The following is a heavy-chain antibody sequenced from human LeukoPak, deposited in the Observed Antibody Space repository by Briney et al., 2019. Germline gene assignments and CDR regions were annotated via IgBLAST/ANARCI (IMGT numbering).Heavy chain of an antibody. V-gene: IGHV3-30-3*02. CDR2: ISYDGSNK. CDR1: GFTFSNYA. D-gene: IGHD2-15*01. CDR3: AKILVVAATTDY. Sequence: PGRSLRLSCAASGFTFSNYAMHWVRQAPGEGLQWVAVISYDGSNKYYADSVKGRFTISRDISKNTLYLQMNSLRAEDTAVYYCAKILVVAATTDYWGQGTLVTVSS. J-gene: IGHJ4*02.